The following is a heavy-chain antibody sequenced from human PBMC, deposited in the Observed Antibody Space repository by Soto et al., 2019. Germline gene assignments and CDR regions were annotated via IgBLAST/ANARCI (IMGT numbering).Heavy chain of an antibody. J-gene: IGHJ4*02. CDR1: GYTFTSYG. D-gene: IGHD5-18*01. Sequence: ASVKVSCKASGYTFTSYGISWVRQAPGQGLEWMGWISAYNGNTNYAQKLQGRVTMTTDTSTSTVYMELSSLRSEDTAVYYCARELGYSYGLDDRGQATRVTVAS. CDR2: ISAYNGNT. CDR3: ARELGYSYGLDD. V-gene: IGHV1-18*01.